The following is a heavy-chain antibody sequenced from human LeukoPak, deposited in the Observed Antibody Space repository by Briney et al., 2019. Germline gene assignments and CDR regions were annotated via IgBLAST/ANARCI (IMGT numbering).Heavy chain of an antibody. D-gene: IGHD5-12*01. CDR1: GFTFSSYS. CDR3: ASDGYSGYVTYYFDY. V-gene: IGHV3-21*01. CDR2: ISSSSSYI. J-gene: IGHJ4*02. Sequence: PGGSLRLSCAASGFTFSSYSMNWVRQAPGKGLEWVSSISSSSSYIYYADSVEGRFTISRDNAKNSLYLQMNSLRAEDTAVYYCASDGYSGYVTYYFDYWGQGTLVTVSS.